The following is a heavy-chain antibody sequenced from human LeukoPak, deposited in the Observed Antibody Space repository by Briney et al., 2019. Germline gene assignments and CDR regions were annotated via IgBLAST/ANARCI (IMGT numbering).Heavy chain of an antibody. Sequence: SETLSLTCSVSDGSISSYFWSWIRQPPGKGPEWIGHIYYSGSTDYNPSPKSRVTVSVHRTKNQFSLKMTSVIAADTAVYYCARGSKMATTGAWFFDHWGRGTLVTVSS. D-gene: IGHD5-24*01. CDR1: DGSISSYF. CDR2: IYYSGST. CDR3: ARGSKMATTGAWFFDH. J-gene: IGHJ2*01. V-gene: IGHV4-59*01.